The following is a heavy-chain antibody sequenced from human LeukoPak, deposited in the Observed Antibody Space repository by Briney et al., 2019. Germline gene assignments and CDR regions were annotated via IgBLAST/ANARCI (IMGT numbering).Heavy chain of an antibody. CDR3: ATDLGSSRPNF. D-gene: IGHD6-13*01. V-gene: IGHV3-7*01. CDR1: GFSFSTYW. Sequence: GGSLRLSCAASGFSFSTYWMSWVRQAPGKGLEWVANIKQDGSEKYYVDSAKGPFTISRDNAKNSPYLQMNSLRAEDTAVYYCATDLGSSRPNFWGQGSLVTVSS. CDR2: IKQDGSEK. J-gene: IGHJ4*02.